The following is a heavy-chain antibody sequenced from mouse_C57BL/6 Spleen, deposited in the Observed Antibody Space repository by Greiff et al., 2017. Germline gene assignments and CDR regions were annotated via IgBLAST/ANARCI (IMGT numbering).Heavy chain of an antibody. CDR3: ARCLFYDGYYWYFDV. D-gene: IGHD2-3*01. J-gene: IGHJ1*03. V-gene: IGHV1-55*01. CDR2: IYPGSGST. Sequence: VQLQQSGAELVKPGASVKMSCKASGYTFTSYWITWVKQRPGQGLEWIGDIYPGSGSTNYNEKFKRKATLTVDTSSRTAYMQLSSLTSEDSAGYYWARCLFYDGYYWYFDVWGTGTTVTVSS. CDR1: GYTFTSYW.